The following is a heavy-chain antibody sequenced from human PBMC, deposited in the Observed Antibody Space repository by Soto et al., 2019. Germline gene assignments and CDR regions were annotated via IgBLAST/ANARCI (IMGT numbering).Heavy chain of an antibody. V-gene: IGHV4-30-2*01. J-gene: IGHJ4*02. CDR1: SGSISSGGYS. CDR3: ARGPPNSI. D-gene: IGHD3-22*01. CDR2: IYHSGST. Sequence: PSETLSLTCAVCSGSISSGGYSWSWIRQPPGKGLEWIGYIYHSGSTYYNPSLKSRVTISVDRSKNQFSLKLSSVTAADTAVYYCARGPPNSIWGQGTLVTVSS.